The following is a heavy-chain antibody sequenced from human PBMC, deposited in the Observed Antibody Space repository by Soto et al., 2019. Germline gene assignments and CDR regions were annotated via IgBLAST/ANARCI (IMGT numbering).Heavy chain of an antibody. CDR1: GGTFSSYA. V-gene: IGHV1-69*13. CDR2: IIPIFGTA. CDR3: ARAIVVVPAGIAQNWFNP. J-gene: IGHJ5*02. Sequence: SVKVSCKASGGTFSSYAISWVRQAPGQGLEWMGGIIPIFGTANYAQKFQGRVTITADESTSTAYMELSSLRSEDTAVYYCARAIVVVPAGIAQNWFNPWGQGTLVTFSS. D-gene: IGHD2-2*01.